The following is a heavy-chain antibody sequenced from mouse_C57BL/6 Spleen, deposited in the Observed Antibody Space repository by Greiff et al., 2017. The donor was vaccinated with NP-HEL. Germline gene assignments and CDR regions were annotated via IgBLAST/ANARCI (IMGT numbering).Heavy chain of an antibody. CDR1: GYTFTSYW. V-gene: IGHV1-50*01. J-gene: IGHJ2*01. CDR2: IDPSDSYT. Sequence: VQLQQPGAELVKPGASVKLSCKASGYTFTSYWMQWVKQRPGQGLEWIGEIDPSDSYTNYNQKFKGKATLTVDTSSSTAYMQLSSLTSEDSAVYYCARGGNYFYYFDYWGQGTTLTVSS. D-gene: IGHD2-1*01. CDR3: ARGGNYFYYFDY.